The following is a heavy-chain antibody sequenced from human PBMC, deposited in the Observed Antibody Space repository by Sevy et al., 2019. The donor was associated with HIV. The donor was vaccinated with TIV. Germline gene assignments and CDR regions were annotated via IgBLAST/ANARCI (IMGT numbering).Heavy chain of an antibody. J-gene: IGHJ3*02. Sequence: GGSLRLSCSASGFTFSSYAMHWVRQAPGKGLEYVSAISSNGGSTYYADSVKGRFTISRDNSKNTLYLQMSSLRAEDTAVYYCVKDAGGPAAMVRGVSAFDIWGQGTMVIVSS. V-gene: IGHV3-64D*06. CDR3: VKDAGGPAAMVRGVSAFDI. D-gene: IGHD3-10*01. CDR2: ISSNGGST. CDR1: GFTFSSYA.